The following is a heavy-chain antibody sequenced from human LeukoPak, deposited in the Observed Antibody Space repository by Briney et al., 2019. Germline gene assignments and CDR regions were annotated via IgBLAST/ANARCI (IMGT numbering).Heavy chain of an antibody. CDR2: ISYDGSNK. J-gene: IGHJ4*02. D-gene: IGHD4-17*01. CDR1: GFTFSSYV. V-gene: IGHV3-30*03. CDR3: ATWGDYGAD. Sequence: PGRSLRLFCAASGFTFSSYVMHWVRQAPGKGLEWVAVISYDGSNKYYADSVKGRFTISRDNSKNTLYLKMNSLRAEDTAVYYCATWGDYGADWGQGNLFTVSS.